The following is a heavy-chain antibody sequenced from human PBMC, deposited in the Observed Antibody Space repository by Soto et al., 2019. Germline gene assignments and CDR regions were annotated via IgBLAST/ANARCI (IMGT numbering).Heavy chain of an antibody. Sequence: ASVNVSCKASGYTFTSYGISWVRQAPGQGLEWMGWISAYNGNTNYAQKLQGRVTMTTDTSTSTAYMELRSLSSDDTAVYYCAVHTIIAAAGTSYFDPWGQGTLVTVSS. D-gene: IGHD6-13*01. CDR1: GYTFTSYG. J-gene: IGHJ4*02. CDR2: ISAYNGNT. CDR3: AVHTIIAAAGTSYFDP. V-gene: IGHV1-18*04.